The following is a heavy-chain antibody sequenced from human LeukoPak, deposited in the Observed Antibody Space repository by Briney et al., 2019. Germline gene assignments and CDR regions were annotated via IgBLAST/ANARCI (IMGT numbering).Heavy chain of an antibody. CDR3: ARSNLWFGELFRVTMIRRGDAFDI. CDR2: ISAYNGNT. V-gene: IGHV1-18*01. J-gene: IGHJ3*02. Sequence: ASVKVSCKASGYTFTSYGISWVRQAPGQGLEWMGWISAYNGNTNYAQKLQGRVTMTTDTSTSTAYMELRSLRSDDTAVYYCARSNLWFGELFRVTMIRRGDAFDIWGQGTMVTVSS. CDR1: GYTFTSYG. D-gene: IGHD3-10*01.